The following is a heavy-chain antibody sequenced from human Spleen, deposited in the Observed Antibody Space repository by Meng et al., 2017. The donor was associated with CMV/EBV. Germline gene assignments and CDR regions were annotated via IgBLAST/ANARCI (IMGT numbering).Heavy chain of an antibody. J-gene: IGHJ3*02. CDR3: ARVGYSSPRQAFDI. CDR1: GGSFSGYY. D-gene: IGHD6-13*01. Sequence: GSLRLSCAVYGGSFSGYYWSWIRQPPGKGLEWIGEINHSGSTNYNPSLKSRVTISVDTSKNQFSLKLSSVTAADTAVYYCARVGYSSPRQAFDIWGQGTMITVSS. V-gene: IGHV4-34*01. CDR2: INHSGST.